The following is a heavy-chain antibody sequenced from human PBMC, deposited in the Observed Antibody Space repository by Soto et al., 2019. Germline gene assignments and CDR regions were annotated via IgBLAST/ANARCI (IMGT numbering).Heavy chain of an antibody. J-gene: IGHJ4*02. V-gene: IGHV3-48*01. D-gene: IGHD3-16*02. Sequence: EVQVVESGGGLVQPGGSLRLSCVASGFTFSSYNMNWVRQAPGKGLEWVSYISSGSYTIYYADSVKGRFTISRDNAKNTLYLQMNSLRAEDTAVYYCAREDICYRADYWGQGTLVTVSS. CDR1: GFTFSSYN. CDR2: ISSGSYTI. CDR3: AREDICYRADY.